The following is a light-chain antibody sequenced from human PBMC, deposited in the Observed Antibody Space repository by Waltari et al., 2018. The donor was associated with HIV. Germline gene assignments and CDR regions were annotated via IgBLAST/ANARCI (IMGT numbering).Light chain of an antibody. CDR1: QSVSSK. J-gene: IGKJ5*01. CDR3: QQYYKGPLT. CDR2: GAS. Sequence: EIVMLQSPATLSVSPGERATLSCRASQSVSSKLAWYQQKPGQAPRLLIYGASTRSTGIPGRFSGSESGTEFILTISSLQSEDCAVYCCQQYYKGPLTFGQGTRLEIK. V-gene: IGKV3D-15*01.